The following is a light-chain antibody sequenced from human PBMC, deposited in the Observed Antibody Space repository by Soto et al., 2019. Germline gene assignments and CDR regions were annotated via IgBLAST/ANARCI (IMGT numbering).Light chain of an antibody. CDR1: QSVSYS. CDR2: GAS. J-gene: IGKJ4*01. CDR3: QQFSDWPLT. Sequence: EILMTQSPATLSVSPGERVTLSCRASQSVSYSLAWYQHKPGQAPRLLIYGASARATGIPARFSGSGSGTEFTLTISSLQSEDFAVYYCQQFSDWPLTFGGGTRVDVK. V-gene: IGKV3-15*01.